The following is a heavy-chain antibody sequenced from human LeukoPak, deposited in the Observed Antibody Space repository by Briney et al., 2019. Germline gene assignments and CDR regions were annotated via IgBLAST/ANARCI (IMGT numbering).Heavy chain of an antibody. J-gene: IGHJ4*02. CDR2: INAGNGNT. Sequence: ASVKVSCKASGYTFTSYAMHWVRQAPGQRLEWMGWINAGNGNTKYSQKFQGRVTITRDTSASTAYMELSSLRSEDTAVYYCASVDYYDGSGYYLGDWGQGTLVTVSS. V-gene: IGHV1-3*01. CDR1: GYTFTSYA. D-gene: IGHD3-22*01. CDR3: ASVDYYDGSGYYLGD.